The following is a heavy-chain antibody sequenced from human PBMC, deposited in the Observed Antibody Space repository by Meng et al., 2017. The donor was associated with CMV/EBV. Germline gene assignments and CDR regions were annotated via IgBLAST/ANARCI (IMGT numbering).Heavy chain of an antibody. D-gene: IGHD3-10*01. CDR2: INHSGST. V-gene: IGHV4-34*01. CDR1: GGVFIGYY. J-gene: IGHJ4*02. CDR3: ARESMVRGED. Sequence: QVPLQQGGAGLLKTSETLSLTGAAYGGVFIGYYWRWIRQPPGKGLEWIGEINHSGSTNYNPSLKSRVTISVDTSKNQFSLKLSSVTAADTAVYYCARESMVRGEDWGQGTLVTVSS.